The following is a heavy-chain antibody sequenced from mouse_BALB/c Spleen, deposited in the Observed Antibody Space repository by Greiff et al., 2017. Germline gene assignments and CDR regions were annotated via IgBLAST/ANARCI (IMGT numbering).Heavy chain of an antibody. Sequence: DVKLQESGPGLVKPSQSLSLTCTVTGYSITSDYAWNWIRQFPGNKLEWMGYISYSGSTSYNPSLKSRISITRDTSKNQFFLQLNSVTTKDTATYYCAREGITTATGFAYWGQGTLVTVSA. V-gene: IGHV3-2*02. CDR2: ISYSGST. CDR3: AREGITTATGFAY. CDR1: GYSITSDYA. D-gene: IGHD1-2*01. J-gene: IGHJ3*01.